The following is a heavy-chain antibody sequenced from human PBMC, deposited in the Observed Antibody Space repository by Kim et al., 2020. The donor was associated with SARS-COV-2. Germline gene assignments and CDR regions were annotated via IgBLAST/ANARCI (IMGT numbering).Heavy chain of an antibody. J-gene: IGHJ4*02. CDR1: GGSVSSTNW. V-gene: IGHV4-4*02. Sequence: SETLSLTCAVSGGSVSSTNWWSWVRQPPGKGLEWIGDISHSGSTNYNPSLESRVTISVDTSKNHFSLSLSSLPAADTAMYYCATGPNIATRPFFFDYWGQGALVTVSS. CDR2: ISHSGST. D-gene: IGHD6-6*01. CDR3: ATGPNIATRPFFFDY.